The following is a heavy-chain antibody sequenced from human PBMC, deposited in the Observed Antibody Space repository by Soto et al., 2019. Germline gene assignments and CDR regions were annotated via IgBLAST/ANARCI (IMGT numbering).Heavy chain of an antibody. Sequence: PSETLSLTCTVSGGSISSGGYYWSWIRQHPGKGLEWIGYIYYSGSTYYNPSLKSRVTISVDTSKNQFSLKLSSVTAADTAVYYCARGREYYYDSSGYGRRAFDIWGQGTMVTVS. J-gene: IGHJ3*02. D-gene: IGHD3-22*01. CDR3: ARGREYYYDSSGYGRRAFDI. CDR1: GGSISSGGYY. CDR2: IYYSGST. V-gene: IGHV4-31*03.